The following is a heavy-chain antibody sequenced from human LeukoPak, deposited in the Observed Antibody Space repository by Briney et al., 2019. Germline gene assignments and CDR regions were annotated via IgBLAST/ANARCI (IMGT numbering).Heavy chain of an antibody. Sequence: LRLSCAASGFTFSSYAMSWIRQHPGKGLGWIGYIYYSGSTYYNPSLKSRVTISVDTSKNQFSLKLSSVTAADTAVYYCARVDTAMAAFDPWGQEPWSPSPQ. V-gene: IGHV4-31*02. J-gene: IGHJ5*02. CDR2: IYYSGST. CDR1: GFTFSSYA. D-gene: IGHD5-18*01. CDR3: ARVDTAMAAFDP.